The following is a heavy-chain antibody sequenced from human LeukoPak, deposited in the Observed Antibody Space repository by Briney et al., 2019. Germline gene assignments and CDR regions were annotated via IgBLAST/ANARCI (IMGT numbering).Heavy chain of an antibody. CDR1: GGTFSSYA. D-gene: IGHD1-14*01. CDR2: IIPILGIA. V-gene: IGHV1-69*04. J-gene: IGHJ6*02. CDR3: ARGYNLVSGMDV. Sequence: ASVKVSCKASGGTFSSYAISWVRQAPGQGLEWMGRIIPILGIANYAQKFQGRVTITADKFTSTAYMELSSLRSEDTAVYYCARGYNLVSGMDVWGQGTTVTVSS.